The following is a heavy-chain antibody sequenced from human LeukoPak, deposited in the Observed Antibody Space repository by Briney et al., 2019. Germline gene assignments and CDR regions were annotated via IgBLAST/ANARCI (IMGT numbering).Heavy chain of an antibody. CDR1: GGSISSGSYY. V-gene: IGHV4-61*02. CDR2: LFSSGST. D-gene: IGHD1-26*01. J-gene: IGHJ4*02. Sequence: SETLSLTCTVSGGSISSGSYYWNWIRQPAGKGLEWIGRLFSSGSTNYNPSLKSRVTITVDTSKNEFSLKLNSVTAADTAVYYCAREEALGSGSFDYWGQGTLVTVSS. CDR3: AREEALGSGSFDY.